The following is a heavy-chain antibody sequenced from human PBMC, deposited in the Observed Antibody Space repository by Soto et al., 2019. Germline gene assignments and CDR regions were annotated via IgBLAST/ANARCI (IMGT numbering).Heavy chain of an antibody. CDR2: VFHTGNT. CDR3: ARKAWVRFDY. J-gene: IGHJ4*02. Sequence: SEALSLPCPVSGYSITRSVWWTWVRQPPGKGLEWIGEVFHTGNTNYNPSLKSRVTMSVDKSTNEFSLKVTSVTAADTAIYYCARKAWVRFDYWGQGALVPVSS. V-gene: IGHV4-4*02. CDR1: GYSITRSVW. D-gene: IGHD7-27*01.